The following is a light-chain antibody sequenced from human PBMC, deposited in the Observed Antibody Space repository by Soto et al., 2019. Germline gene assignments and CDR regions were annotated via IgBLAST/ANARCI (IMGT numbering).Light chain of an antibody. CDR1: QSISSY. CDR2: DAS. V-gene: IGKV1-5*01. CDR3: QQYNSYRT. J-gene: IGKJ1*01. Sequence: DIQMTQSPSSLSASVGDRVTITCRASQSISSYLNWYQQKPGKAPKLLIYDASILESGVPSRFSGSGSGTDFTLTISSLQPDDFATYYCQQYNSYRTFGQGTKVDIK.